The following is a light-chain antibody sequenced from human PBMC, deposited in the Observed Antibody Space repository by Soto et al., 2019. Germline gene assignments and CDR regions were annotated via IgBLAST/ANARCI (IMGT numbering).Light chain of an antibody. CDR3: TSYTSTTTLV. CDR2: EVS. J-gene: IGLJ2*01. V-gene: IGLV2-14*01. CDR1: SSDVGGYNY. Sequence: QSVLTQPASVSGSPGQSITISCTGTSSDVGGYNYVSWYQHHPGRAPKLMIYEVSNRPSGVSHRFSASKSGNTASLTISGLQAEDEADYYCTSYTSTTTLVFGGGIQLTVL.